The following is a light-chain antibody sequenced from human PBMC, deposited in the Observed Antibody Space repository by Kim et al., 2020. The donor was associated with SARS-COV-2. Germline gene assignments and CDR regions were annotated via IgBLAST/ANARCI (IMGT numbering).Light chain of an antibody. CDR3: QTWGTGMV. V-gene: IGLV4-69*01. Sequence: QLVLTQSPSASASLGDSVKLTCTLSSWHSSYAIAWHQQQPEKGPRYLMKLNSDGSHSKGDGIPDRFSGSSSGAERYLTISSLQSEDEADYFCQTWGTGMVFGGGTQLTVL. CDR1: SWHSSYA. CDR2: LNSDGSH. J-gene: IGLJ3*02.